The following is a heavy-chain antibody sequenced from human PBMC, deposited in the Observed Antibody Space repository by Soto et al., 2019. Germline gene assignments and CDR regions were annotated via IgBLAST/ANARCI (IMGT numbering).Heavy chain of an antibody. CDR1: GFTFSSYA. J-gene: IGHJ4*02. CDR3: AKLRCSGGSCYSYFDY. V-gene: IGHV3-23*01. D-gene: IGHD2-15*01. CDR2: ISGSGGRT. Sequence: GGSLRLSCAASGFTFSSYAMSWVRQAPGKGLEWVSAISGSGGRTYYADSVKGRFTISRDNSKNTLYLQMNSLRAEDTAVYYCAKLRCSGGSCYSYFDYWGQGTLVTVSS.